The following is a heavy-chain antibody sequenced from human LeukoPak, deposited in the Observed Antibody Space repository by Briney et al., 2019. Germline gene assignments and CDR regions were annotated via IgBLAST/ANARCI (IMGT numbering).Heavy chain of an antibody. CDR2: IRYDGSII. CDR3: AKDVNTGGDYFDH. D-gene: IGHD1-14*01. Sequence: GGSLRLSCAASGFTFRNSGMHWVRQALAKGLEWVAFIRYDGSIIYYADSVRGRFTISRDNSKNTLYLQMNSLRAEDTAVYYCAKDVNTGGDYFDHWGQGTLVTVSS. V-gene: IGHV3-30*02. J-gene: IGHJ4*02. CDR1: GFTFRNSG.